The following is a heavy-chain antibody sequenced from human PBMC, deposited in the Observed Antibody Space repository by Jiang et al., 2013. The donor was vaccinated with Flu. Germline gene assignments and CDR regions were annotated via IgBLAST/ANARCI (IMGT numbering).Heavy chain of an antibody. D-gene: IGHD6-19*01. CDR2: ISSSSSYT. Sequence: VQLVESGGGLVKPGGSLRLSCAASGFTFSDYYMSWIRQAPGKGLEWVSYISSSSSYTNYADSVKGRFTISRDNAKNSLYLQMNSLRAEDTAVYYCARLPVGYSSGWSKYYYYGMDVWGQGTTVTVSS. CDR1: GFTFSDYY. CDR3: ARLPVGYSSGWSKYYYYGMDV. V-gene: IGHV3-11*06. J-gene: IGHJ6*02.